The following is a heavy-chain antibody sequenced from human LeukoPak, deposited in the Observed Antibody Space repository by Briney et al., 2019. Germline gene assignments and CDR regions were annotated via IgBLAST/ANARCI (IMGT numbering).Heavy chain of an antibody. V-gene: IGHV3-33*01. Sequence: RSLRLSCAASGFTFSSYGMHWVRQAPGKGLEWVAVIWYDRSNKYYADSVKGRFTISRDNSKNTLYLQMNSLRAEDTAVYYCARAGPMVRGVISRDYWGQGTLVTVSS. CDR2: IWYDRSNK. CDR1: GFTFSSYG. J-gene: IGHJ4*02. CDR3: ARAGPMVRGVISRDY. D-gene: IGHD3-10*01.